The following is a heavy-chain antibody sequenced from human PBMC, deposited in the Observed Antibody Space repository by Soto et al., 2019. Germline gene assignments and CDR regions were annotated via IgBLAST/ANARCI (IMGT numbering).Heavy chain of an antibody. V-gene: IGHV1-18*01. Sequence: ASVKVSCKASGYTFTSYGISRVRQAPGQGLEWMGWISAYNGNTNYAQKLQGRVTMTTDTSTSTAYMELRSLRSDDTAVYYCARLGYCTNGVCPPVDYWGQGTLVTVSS. J-gene: IGHJ4*02. CDR1: GYTFTSYG. CDR3: ARLGYCTNGVCPPVDY. CDR2: ISAYNGNT. D-gene: IGHD2-8*01.